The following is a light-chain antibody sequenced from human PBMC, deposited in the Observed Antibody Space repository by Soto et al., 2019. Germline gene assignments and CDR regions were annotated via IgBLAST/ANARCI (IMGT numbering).Light chain of an antibody. CDR1: QSVNTN. Sequence: EIALTQSPGTLSLSPGERATLSGRASQSVNTNMAWYQQTPAQAPRLLXYGASTRANGIPARFSGSGSGTDLTLTLSSLQSEDFAVYYCQQYNNWPPWTFGQGTKVDIK. CDR2: GAS. J-gene: IGKJ1*01. CDR3: QQYNNWPPWT. V-gene: IGKV3-15*01.